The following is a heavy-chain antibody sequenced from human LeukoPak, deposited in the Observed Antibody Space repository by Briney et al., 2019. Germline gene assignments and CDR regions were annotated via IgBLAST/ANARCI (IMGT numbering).Heavy chain of an antibody. D-gene: IGHD4-17*01. CDR1: GGSISSYY. Sequence: PSETLSLTCTVSGGSISSYYWSWIWQPPGKGLEWIGYVSYTGGTNCNPSLKSRVTISLDTSKNQFSLRLSSVTAADTAVYYCASARMTSVTEFDYWGQGTLVTVSS. CDR3: ASARMTSVTEFDY. CDR2: VSYTGGT. V-gene: IGHV4-59*01. J-gene: IGHJ4*02.